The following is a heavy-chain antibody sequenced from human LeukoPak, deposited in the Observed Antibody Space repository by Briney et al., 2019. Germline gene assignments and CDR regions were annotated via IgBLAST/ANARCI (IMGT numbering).Heavy chain of an antibody. J-gene: IGHJ6*02. CDR1: GFTFSSYS. CDR2: ISSSSSYI. Sequence: PGGSLRLSCAASGFTFSSYSMNWVRQAPGKGLEWVSSISSSSSYIYYADSVKGRFTISRDNAKNSLYLQMNSLRAEDTAVYYCARSPGHCSSTSCYIHYYGMDVWGQGTTVTVSS. CDR3: ARSPGHCSSTSCYIHYYGMDV. V-gene: IGHV3-21*01. D-gene: IGHD2-2*02.